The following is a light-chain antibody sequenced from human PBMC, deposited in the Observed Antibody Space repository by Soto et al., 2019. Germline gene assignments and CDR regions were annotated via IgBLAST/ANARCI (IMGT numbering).Light chain of an antibody. CDR1: SGSLARNY. Sequence: NFMLTQPHSVSESPGKTVTLSCTRTSGSLARNYVQWYQQRPGSAPTTVIFGGDQRPSGVSDRFSASIDSSSNSASLTIAGLPTYDEDDYYCQSYDSNNYVVFGGGTQLTV. CDR3: QSYDSNNYVV. J-gene: IGLJ2*01. CDR2: GGD. V-gene: IGLV6-57*04.